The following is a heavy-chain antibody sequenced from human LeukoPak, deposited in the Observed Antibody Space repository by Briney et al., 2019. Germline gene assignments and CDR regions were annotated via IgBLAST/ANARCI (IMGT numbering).Heavy chain of an antibody. CDR1: GYTFTSYG. Sequence: ASVKVSCKASGYTFTSYGISWVRQAPGQGLEWMGWISAYNGNTNYAQKLQGRVTMTTDTSTSTAYMELRSLRSDDTAVYYCARWAYGDYSDCFDYWGQGTLVTVSS. D-gene: IGHD4-17*01. CDR2: ISAYNGNT. J-gene: IGHJ4*02. CDR3: ARWAYGDYSDCFDY. V-gene: IGHV1-18*01.